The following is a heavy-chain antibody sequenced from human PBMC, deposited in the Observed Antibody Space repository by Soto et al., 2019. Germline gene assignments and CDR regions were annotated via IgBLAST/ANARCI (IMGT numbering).Heavy chain of an antibody. V-gene: IGHV1-18*01. D-gene: IGHD6-19*01. Sequence: ASVKVSCKASGYTFTRSGISWVRQAPGQGLEWMGWISTYNGDTNYAQTFQGRVTMTTDTSTSTAYMELRSLRSDDTAVYYCARDPRMGSGWYDYYYYGMDVWGQGATVTAP. CDR3: ARDPRMGSGWYDYYYYGMDV. CDR1: GYTFTRSG. CDR2: ISTYNGDT. J-gene: IGHJ6*02.